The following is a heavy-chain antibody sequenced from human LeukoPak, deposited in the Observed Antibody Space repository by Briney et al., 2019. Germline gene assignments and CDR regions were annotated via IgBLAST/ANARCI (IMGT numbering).Heavy chain of an antibody. V-gene: IGHV3-72*01. Sequence: GGSLRLSCAASGLTFSDHYMEWGRHAPGKGLEWIGRTRNKPNSYTTEYAASVKGRFTISRDDSRNSLYLQMNSLKTEDTAVYYCATHAGMAAAGRVFDYWGRGTLVAVSS. D-gene: IGHD6-13*01. J-gene: IGHJ4*02. CDR1: GLTFSDHY. CDR2: TRNKPNSYTT. CDR3: ATHAGMAAAGRVFDY.